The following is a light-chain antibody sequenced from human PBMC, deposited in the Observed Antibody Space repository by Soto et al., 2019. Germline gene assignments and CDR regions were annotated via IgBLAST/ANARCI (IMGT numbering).Light chain of an antibody. CDR1: QSISSW. V-gene: IGKV1-5*01. J-gene: IGKJ1*01. Sequence: DIEMTQSPSTLSASAGDRVTITCRASQSISSWLAWYQQKPGKAPKLLIYDASSLESGVPSRFSGSGSGTEFTLTVSSLQPDDFATYYCQQYNSYLGTFGRGTKVEIK. CDR2: DAS. CDR3: QQYNSYLGT.